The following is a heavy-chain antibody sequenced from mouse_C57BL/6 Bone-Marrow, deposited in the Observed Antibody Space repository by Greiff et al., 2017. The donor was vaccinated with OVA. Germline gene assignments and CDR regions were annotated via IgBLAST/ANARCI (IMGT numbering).Heavy chain of an antibody. CDR1: GYSITSDY. J-gene: IGHJ1*03. Sequence: VQLKESGPGLAKPSQTLSLTCYVTGYSITSDYLNWVRKFPGNKLEYMGYISYSGSTYNNPSLKSRISITRDTSNNQYYLQLKSVTTEDTATYYCARDYYGSSWYFDVWGTGTTVTVSS. CDR2: ISYSGST. CDR3: ARDYYGSSWYFDV. D-gene: IGHD1-1*01. V-gene: IGHV3-8*01.